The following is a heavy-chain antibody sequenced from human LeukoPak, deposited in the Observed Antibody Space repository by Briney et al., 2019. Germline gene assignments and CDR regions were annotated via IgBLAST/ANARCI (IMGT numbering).Heavy chain of an antibody. V-gene: IGHV3-74*01. CDR1: GFTFSSYW. CDR3: ARAWELLYYFDY. Sequence: GGSLRLSCAASGFTFSSYWMHWVRRAPGKGLVWVSRINSDGSSTSYADSVKGRFTISRDNAKNTLYLQMNSLRAEDTAVYYCARAWELLYYFDYWGQGTLVTVSS. J-gene: IGHJ4*02. CDR2: INSDGSST. D-gene: IGHD1-26*01.